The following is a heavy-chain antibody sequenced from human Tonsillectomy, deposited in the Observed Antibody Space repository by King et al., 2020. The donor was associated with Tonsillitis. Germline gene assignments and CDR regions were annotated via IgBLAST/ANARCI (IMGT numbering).Heavy chain of an antibody. CDR3: AKDTYRASSWYYFDS. D-gene: IGHD6-13*01. V-gene: IGHV3-30*18. J-gene: IGHJ4*02. Sequence: LQLVQSGGGVVQPGRSLTLSCAASGFTFNAYGLHWVRQAPGKGLEWVAVVSSDGSNKYYVESVKGRFTISRDNSENTLYLQMNSLRPEDTAVYYCAKDTYRASSWYYFDSWGQGTLVTVSS. CDR1: GFTFNAYG. CDR2: VSSDGSNK.